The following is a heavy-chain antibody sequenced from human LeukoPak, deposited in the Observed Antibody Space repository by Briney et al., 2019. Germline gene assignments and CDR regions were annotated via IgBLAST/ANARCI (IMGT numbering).Heavy chain of an antibody. D-gene: IGHD6-19*01. CDR1: GFTFSTYA. J-gene: IGHJ4*02. CDR2: ISNNGGST. Sequence: GGSLRLSCAASGFTFSTYAMHWVRQAPGKGLEYVSAISNNGGSTYYANSVKGRFTISRDNLKNTLYLQMGSLRAEDMAVYYCARGYSSSPKYHFDYWGQGTLVTVSS. CDR3: ARGYSSSPKYHFDY. V-gene: IGHV3-64*01.